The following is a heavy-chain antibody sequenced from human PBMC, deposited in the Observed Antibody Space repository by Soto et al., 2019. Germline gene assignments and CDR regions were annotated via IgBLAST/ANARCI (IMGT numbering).Heavy chain of an antibody. Sequence: GDSVKISCKASGGTFSSYAISWVRQAPGQGLEWMGGIIPIFGTANYAQKCQGRDTITADESTSTAYMELSSLRSADTAVYYCARDSEACLYYGMDVWGHGTNVTVSS. V-gene: IGHV1-69*13. CDR3: ARDSEACLYYGMDV. CDR2: IIPIFGTA. CDR1: GGTFSSYA. J-gene: IGHJ6*02.